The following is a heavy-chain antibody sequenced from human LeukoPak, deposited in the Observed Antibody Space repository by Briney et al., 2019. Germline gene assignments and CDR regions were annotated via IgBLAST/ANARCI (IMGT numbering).Heavy chain of an antibody. CDR1: GGSFSGYY. Sequence: SETLSLTCAVYGGSFSGYYWSWIRQPPGKGLEWIGEINHSGSTNYNPSLKSRVTISVDTSKNQFSLTLSSVTAADTAVYYCARLLYDFWGGYSFDYWGRGTLVTVSS. V-gene: IGHV4-34*01. D-gene: IGHD3-3*01. J-gene: IGHJ4*02. CDR2: INHSGST. CDR3: ARLLYDFWGGYSFDY.